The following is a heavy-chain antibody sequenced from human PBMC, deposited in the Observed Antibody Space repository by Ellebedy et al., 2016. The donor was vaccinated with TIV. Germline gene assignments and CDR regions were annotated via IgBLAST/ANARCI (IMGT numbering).Heavy chain of an antibody. V-gene: IGHV1-46*04. J-gene: IGHJ4*02. CDR1: GYTFTSYY. CDR2: INPSGGST. CDR3: ARVSGSYYKSSSSAYFDY. Sequence: AASVKVSCKASGYTFTSYYMHWVRQAPGQGLEWMGIINPSGGSTSYAQKLQGRVTMTTDTSTSTAFMDLRSLRSDDTAVYYCARVSGSYYKSSSSAYFDYWGQGTLVTVSS. D-gene: IGHD1-26*01.